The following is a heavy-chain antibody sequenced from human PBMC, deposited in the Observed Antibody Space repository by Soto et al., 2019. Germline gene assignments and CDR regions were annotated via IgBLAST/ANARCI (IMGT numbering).Heavy chain of an antibody. D-gene: IGHD3-16*01. CDR1: GGSSGSSSYY. Sequence: LETQSLPCTVSGGSSGSSSYYWGWIRQPPGKGLEWIGSIYYSGYTYYNPSLKSRVTISVDTSKNQFSLKLSSVTAADTAVYYCARHNGPLYVGYYYDMDVWGQGTTVTVSS. J-gene: IGHJ6*02. V-gene: IGHV4-39*01. CDR2: IYYSGYT. CDR3: ARHNGPLYVGYYYDMDV.